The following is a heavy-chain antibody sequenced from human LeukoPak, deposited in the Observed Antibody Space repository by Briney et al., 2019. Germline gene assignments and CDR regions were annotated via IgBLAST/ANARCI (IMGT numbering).Heavy chain of an antibody. D-gene: IGHD3-9*01. CDR2: IIPIFGTA. CDR3: ASSPVDYDILTGYYPGGMDV. CDR1: GGTFSSYA. J-gene: IGHJ6*02. V-gene: IGHV1-69*13. Sequence: ASVKVSCKASGGTFSSYAISWVRQAPGQGLEWMGGIIPIFGTANYAQKFQGRVTITADESTSTAYMELSSLRSEDTAVYYCASSPVDYDILTGYYPGGMDVWGQGTTVTVSS.